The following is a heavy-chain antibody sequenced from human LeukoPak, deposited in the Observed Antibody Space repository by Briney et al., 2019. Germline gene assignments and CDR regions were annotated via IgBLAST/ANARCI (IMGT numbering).Heavy chain of an antibody. V-gene: IGHV3-11*06. CDR2: ISSSSSYI. CDR3: AELGITMIGGV. J-gene: IGHJ6*04. Sequence: GGSLRLSCAASGFTFSDYYMSWIRQAPGKGLEWVSSISSSSSYIYYADSVKGRFTISRDNAKNSLYLQMNSLRAEDTAVYYCAELGITMIGGVWGKGTTVTISS. D-gene: IGHD3-10*02. CDR1: GFTFSDYY.